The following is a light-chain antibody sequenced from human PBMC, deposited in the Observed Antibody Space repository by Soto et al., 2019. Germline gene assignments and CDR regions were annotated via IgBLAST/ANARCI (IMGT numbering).Light chain of an antibody. Sequence: EIVLTQSPGTLSLSPGERATLSCRASQSVSSSYLAWYQQKPGQAPRLLIYGASSRATGIPDRFSGSGSGTEFTLTISSLQSEDFAVYYCQQYNSRPITFGQGTRLEIK. CDR3: QQYNSRPIT. CDR2: GAS. J-gene: IGKJ5*01. V-gene: IGKV3-20*01. CDR1: QSVSSSY.